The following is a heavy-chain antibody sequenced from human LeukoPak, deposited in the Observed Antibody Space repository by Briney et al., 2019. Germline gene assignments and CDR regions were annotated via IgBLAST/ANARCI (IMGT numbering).Heavy chain of an antibody. D-gene: IGHD6-13*01. V-gene: IGHV4-31*03. CDR1: GGSISSGGYY. CDR3: ASSSSWSYNWFDP. Sequence: SETLSLTCTVSGGSISSGGYYWSWIRQHPGKGLEWIGYIYYSGSTYYNPSLKSRVTISVDTSKNQFSLKLSSVTAADTAVYYCASSSSWSYNWFDPWGQGTLVTVSS. CDR2: IYYSGST. J-gene: IGHJ5*02.